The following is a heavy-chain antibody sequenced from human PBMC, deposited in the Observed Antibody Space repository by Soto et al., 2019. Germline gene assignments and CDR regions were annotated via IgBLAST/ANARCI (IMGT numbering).Heavy chain of an antibody. V-gene: IGHV3-23*01. D-gene: IGHD2-21*02. Sequence: EVQLLESGGGLVQPGGSLRLSCAASGFTFSSYAMSWVRQAPGKGLEWVSAISGSGGSTYYADSVKGRLTISRDNSKNTLYLQMNSLRAEDTAVYYCAKQNGYGGNSELEYWGQGTLVTVSS. CDR2: ISGSGGST. CDR1: GFTFSSYA. CDR3: AKQNGYGGNSELEY. J-gene: IGHJ4*02.